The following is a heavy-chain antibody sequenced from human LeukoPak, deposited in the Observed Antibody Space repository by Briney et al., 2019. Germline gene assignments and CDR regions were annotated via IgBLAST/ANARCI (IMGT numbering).Heavy chain of an antibody. CDR2: IYTSGST. J-gene: IGHJ4*02. V-gene: IGHV4-4*07. D-gene: IGHD3-3*01. CDR3: ARERDFWSGFVDY. Sequence: SETLSLTCSVYGGSISGYYWSWLRQPAGEGLEWIGRIYTSGSTNYNPSLKSRVTMSVDTSKNLFSLKLSSVTAADTAVYYCARERDFWSGFVDYWGQGTLVTVSS. CDR1: GGSISGYY.